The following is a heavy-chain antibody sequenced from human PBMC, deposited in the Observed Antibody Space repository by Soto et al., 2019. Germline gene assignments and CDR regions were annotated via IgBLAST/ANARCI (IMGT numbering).Heavy chain of an antibody. CDR3: ARVRSSSWSDAFDI. J-gene: IGHJ3*02. CDR2: INWNGGST. V-gene: IGHV3-20*01. D-gene: IGHD6-13*01. CDR1: GFTFDDYG. Sequence: PGGSLRLSCAASGFTFDDYGMSWVRQAPGKGLEWVSGINWNGGSTGYADSVKGRFTISRDNAKNSLYLQMNSLRAEDTALYHCARVRSSSWSDAFDIWGQGTMVTVSS.